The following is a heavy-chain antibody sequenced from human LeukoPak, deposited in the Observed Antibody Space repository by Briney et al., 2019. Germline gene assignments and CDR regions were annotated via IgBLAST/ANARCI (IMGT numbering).Heavy chain of an antibody. Sequence: PGRSLRLSCAASGFTFSNYGVHWVRQAPGKGLGWVAVISFDGSYKHYADSVEGRFTMSRDNLKNTLSLQMNSLRAEDTAVYYCAKDTAVATTGYSYSYGLDVWGQGTTVTVSS. CDR3: AKDTAVATTGYSYSYGLDV. D-gene: IGHD5-12*01. V-gene: IGHV3-30*18. CDR1: GFTFSNYG. J-gene: IGHJ6*02. CDR2: ISFDGSYK.